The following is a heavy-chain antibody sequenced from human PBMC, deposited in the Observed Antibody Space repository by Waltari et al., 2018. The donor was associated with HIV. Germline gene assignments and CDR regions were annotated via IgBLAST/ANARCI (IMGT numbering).Heavy chain of an antibody. CDR3: ARQGIGWPPDS. D-gene: IGHD6-19*01. CDR2: IWLDGNNK. CDR1: GFTFSSYG. Sequence: QVQLVESGGGVVQPGRSLRLSCAVSGFTFSSYGMHWFRQAPGKGLEGVAVIWLDGNNKYYADSVKGRFTISRDSSKNTLYLQMNTLRADDTAVYYCARQGIGWPPDSWGQGTLVTVSS. J-gene: IGHJ4*02. V-gene: IGHV3-33*01.